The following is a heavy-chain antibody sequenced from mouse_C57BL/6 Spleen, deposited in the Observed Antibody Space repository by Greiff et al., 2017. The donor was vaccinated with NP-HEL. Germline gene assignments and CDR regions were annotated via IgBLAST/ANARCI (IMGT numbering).Heavy chain of an antibody. CDR2: IYHRSGNT. J-gene: IGHJ4*01. V-gene: IGHV1-81*01. Sequence: QVQLQQSGAELARPGASVKLSCKASGYTFTSYGISWVKQRTGQGLEWIGEIYHRSGNTYYNEKFKGKATLTADKSSSTAYMELRSLTSEDSAVYFCARTTVVATKAMDYWGQGTSVTVSS. D-gene: IGHD1-1*01. CDR3: ARTTVVATKAMDY. CDR1: GYTFTSYG.